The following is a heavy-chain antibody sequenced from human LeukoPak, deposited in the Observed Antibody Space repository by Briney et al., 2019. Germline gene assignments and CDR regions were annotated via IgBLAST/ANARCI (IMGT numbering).Heavy chain of an antibody. V-gene: IGHV4-38-2*01. CDR3: ARNSSSGFFDY. Sequence: SPSPSLTCVVSGSSIRNGDSWGWIRQSPGKGLGGIASMYNSVSIPYNPSLKSRVTILVDTSKNEFSLKMRSGTAADTAVYYCARNSSSGFFDYWGQGTLATVSS. CDR2: MYNSVSI. J-gene: IGHJ4*02. D-gene: IGHD6-6*01. CDR1: GSSIRNGDS.